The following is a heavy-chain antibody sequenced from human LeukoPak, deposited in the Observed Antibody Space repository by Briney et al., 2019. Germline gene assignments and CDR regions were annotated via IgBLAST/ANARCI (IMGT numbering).Heavy chain of an antibody. Sequence: SETLSLTCTVCGGSLSSRSYYWGWVRPPPGEGLEWVGNIYYSGSTYYNPSLKSRVTISVDTSKNQFSLKLSSVTAADTAVYYCATGSAAANDYDLSSAPADMDVWGKGTTVTVSS. CDR1: GGSLSSRSYY. J-gene: IGHJ6*03. D-gene: IGHD4/OR15-4a*01. CDR3: ATGSAAANDYDLSSAPADMDV. CDR2: IYYSGST. V-gene: IGHV4-39*07.